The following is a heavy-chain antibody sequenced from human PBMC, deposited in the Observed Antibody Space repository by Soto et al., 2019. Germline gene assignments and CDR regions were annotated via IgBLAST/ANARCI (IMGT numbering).Heavy chain of an antibody. CDR2: ISAYNVNT. Sequence: QVQLVQSGAEVKKPGASVKVSCKASGYTFTSYGISWVRQSPGQGLEWMGWISAYNVNTNYAQTLQGRVTMTTDTSTSTVYMELRSLRSDDTAVYYCASSLLLRYGLEWESPWGKGTLVTVSS. CDR3: ASSLLLRYGLEWESP. D-gene: IGHD1-26*01. CDR1: GYTFTSYG. J-gene: IGHJ4*02. V-gene: IGHV1-18*01.